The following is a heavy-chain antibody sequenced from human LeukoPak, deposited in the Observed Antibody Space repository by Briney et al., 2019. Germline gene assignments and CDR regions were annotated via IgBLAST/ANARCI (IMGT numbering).Heavy chain of an antibody. V-gene: IGHV3-66*01. CDR2: IYSGGST. D-gene: IGHD3-22*01. Sequence: GGSLRLSCAASGFTVSSNYMSWVRQAPGKGLEWVSVIYSGGSTYYADSVKGRFTISRDNSKSTLYLQMNSLRAEDTAVYYCARDPLVYYYDSSGYANWGQGTLVTVSS. J-gene: IGHJ4*02. CDR1: GFTVSSNY. CDR3: ARDPLVYYYDSSGYAN.